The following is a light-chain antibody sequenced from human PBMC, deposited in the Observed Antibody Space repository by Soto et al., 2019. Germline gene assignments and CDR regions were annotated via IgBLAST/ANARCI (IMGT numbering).Light chain of an antibody. V-gene: IGKV3-15*01. CDR1: QSVSSD. J-gene: IGKJ4*01. CDR3: QQYNNWPLT. Sequence: EIVMTQSPATRSVSPGERATLPCRASQSVSSDLVWYQQKPGQAPRLLIYGASTRATGIPVRFSGSGSGTEFTLTISSLQSEDFAVYYCQQYNNWPLTFGGGTKVDIK. CDR2: GAS.